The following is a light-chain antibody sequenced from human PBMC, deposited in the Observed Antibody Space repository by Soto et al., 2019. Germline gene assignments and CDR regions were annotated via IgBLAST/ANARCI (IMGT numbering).Light chain of an antibody. Sequence: QSVLTQPASVSGSPGQSITISCTGTSSDVGGYNYVSWYQHHPGKAPKLLIYDVSNRPSGVSNRFSGSKSDNTASLTISGLQPEGEADYYCSSYTTSNTRQIAFGTGTKVTVL. V-gene: IGLV2-14*03. CDR2: DVS. CDR3: SSYTTSNTRQIA. J-gene: IGLJ1*01. CDR1: SSDVGGYNY.